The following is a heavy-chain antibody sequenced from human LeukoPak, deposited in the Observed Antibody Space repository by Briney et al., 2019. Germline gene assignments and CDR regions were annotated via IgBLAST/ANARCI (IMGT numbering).Heavy chain of an antibody. CDR3: ARDKVQKWFGESGNWFDP. Sequence: PSETLSLTCTVSGGSLSSSSYYWGWIRQPPGKGLGWIGSIYYSGSTYYNPSLKSRVTISVDTSKNQFSLKLSSVTAADTAVYYCARDKVQKWFGESGNWFDPWGQGTLVTVSS. CDR2: IYYSGST. V-gene: IGHV4-39*07. CDR1: GGSLSSSSYY. D-gene: IGHD3-10*01. J-gene: IGHJ5*02.